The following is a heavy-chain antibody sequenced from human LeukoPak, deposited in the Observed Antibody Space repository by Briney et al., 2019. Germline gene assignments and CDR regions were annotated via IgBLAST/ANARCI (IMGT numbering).Heavy chain of an antibody. V-gene: IGHV3-30*02. CDR3: ASSKAMVRGVILDY. J-gene: IGHJ4*02. CDR1: GFTFSSYG. CDR2: IRYDGSNK. Sequence: GGSLRLSCAASGFTFSSYGMHWVRQAPGKGLEWVAFIRYDGSNKYYADSVKGRFTISRDNSKNTLYLQMNSLRAEDTAVYYCASSKAMVRGVILDYWGQGTLVTVSS. D-gene: IGHD3-10*01.